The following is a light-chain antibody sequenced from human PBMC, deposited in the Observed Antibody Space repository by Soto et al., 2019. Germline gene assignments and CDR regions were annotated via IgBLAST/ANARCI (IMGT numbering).Light chain of an antibody. Sequence: DIQMTQSPSSLSASVGDRVTITCQASQDVKNYLNWYQQKPGKAPKLLIYDASNLEREVPSRFSGSGTGTEYTFTISSLQAEDNGTYYCQQYENLPLTFGGGTKVDTK. CDR1: QDVKNY. V-gene: IGKV1-33*01. J-gene: IGKJ4*01. CDR3: QQYENLPLT. CDR2: DAS.